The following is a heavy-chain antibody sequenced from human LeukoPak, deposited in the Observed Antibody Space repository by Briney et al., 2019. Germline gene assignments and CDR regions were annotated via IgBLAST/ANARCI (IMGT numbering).Heavy chain of an antibody. CDR1: GFTFSSYW. Sequence: PGGSLRLSCAASGFTFSSYWMHWVRQAPGKGLVWVSRINSDGSSTSYADSVKGRFTISRDNAKNSLYLQMNSLRAEDTAVYYCARSGGVGATTGAYFWGQGTLVTVSS. J-gene: IGHJ4*02. CDR2: INSDGSST. CDR3: ARSGGVGATTGAYF. D-gene: IGHD1-26*01. V-gene: IGHV3-74*01.